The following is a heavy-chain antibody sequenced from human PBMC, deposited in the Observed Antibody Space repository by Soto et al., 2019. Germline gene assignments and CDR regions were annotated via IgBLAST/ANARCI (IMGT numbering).Heavy chain of an antibody. Sequence: SETLSLTCTVSGGSLSTSAYYWSWIRQHPGKGLEWIGFIYYSGSTFYNPSLMSRVTISVDTSKYQFSLKMTSVTPADTAVYYCARHVSAVGRLGYFDQWGLGSLVTVSS. CDR1: GGSLSTSAYY. J-gene: IGHJ4*02. D-gene: IGHD3-16*01. V-gene: IGHV4-31*03. CDR3: ARHVSAVGRLGYFDQ. CDR2: IYYSGST.